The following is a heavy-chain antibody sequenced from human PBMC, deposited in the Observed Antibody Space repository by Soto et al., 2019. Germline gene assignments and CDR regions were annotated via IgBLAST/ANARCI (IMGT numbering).Heavy chain of an antibody. CDR3: ARSLAGTREHRFDP. CDR2: YFITGGT. D-gene: IGHD1-1*01. V-gene: IGHV4-4*07. CDR1: GSSVRTYY. Sequence: SETLSLTCTVSGSSVRTYYWPSIRQPAGKGLEWLGRYFITGGTKVNPSLRSRATMSLAASKNHFSLRLTSATAADTAIYYCARSLAGTREHRFDPWGQGILVTVSS. J-gene: IGHJ5*02.